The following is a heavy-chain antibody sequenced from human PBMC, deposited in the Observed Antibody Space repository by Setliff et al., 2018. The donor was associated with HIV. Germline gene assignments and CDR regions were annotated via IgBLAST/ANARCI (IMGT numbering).Heavy chain of an antibody. CDR1: GGTFSSYA. CDR3: AKWVDDNSEGSYYHYMDV. J-gene: IGHJ6*03. CDR2: IIPMFGTR. Sequence: GASVKVSCKASGGTFSSYAINWVRQAPGQGLEWMGGIIPMFGTRNYAQKFQGRVTITRDTSISTAYMELSRLRSDDTAVYYCAKWVDDNSEGSYYHYMDVWGNGASVTVSS. D-gene: IGHD6-25*01. V-gene: IGHV1-69*05.